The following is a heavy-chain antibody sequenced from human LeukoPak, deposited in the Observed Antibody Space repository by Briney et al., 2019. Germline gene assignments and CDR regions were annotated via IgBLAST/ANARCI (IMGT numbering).Heavy chain of an antibody. CDR3: ARGRRW. CDR2: INDRGST. Sequence: SETLSLTYAVYGGTFSGYYWTWIRQPPGKGLEWIGEINDRGSTNYDPTLKSRVTISVDTSKNQFALKLTSVTAADTAVYYCARGRRWWGQGALVTVSS. J-gene: IGHJ4*02. D-gene: IGHD5-24*01. CDR1: GGTFSGYY. V-gene: IGHV4-34*01.